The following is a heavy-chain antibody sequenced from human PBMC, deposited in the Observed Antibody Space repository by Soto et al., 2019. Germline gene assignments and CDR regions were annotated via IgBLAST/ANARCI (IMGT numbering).Heavy chain of an antibody. D-gene: IGHD2-2*01. CDR3: ARSMGYCSSTSCYHSQYYYYGMDV. V-gene: IGHV4-59*01. CDR1: GGSISSYY. Sequence: PSETLSLTCTVSGGSISSYYWSWIRQPPGKRLEWIGYIYYSGSTNYNPSLKSRVTISVDTSKNQFSLKLSSVTAADTAVYYCARSMGYCSSTSCYHSQYYYYGMDVWGQGTTVTVSS. J-gene: IGHJ6*02. CDR2: IYYSGST.